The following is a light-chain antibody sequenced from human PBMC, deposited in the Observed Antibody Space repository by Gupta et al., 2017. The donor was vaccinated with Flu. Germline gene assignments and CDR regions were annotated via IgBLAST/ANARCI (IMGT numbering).Light chain of an antibody. J-gene: IGLJ2*01. CDR2: EDS. CDR1: ALPKRN. CDR3: QSADRNDPVV. V-gene: IGLV3-25*02. Sequence: SSELPQPPSVSVSPGQTARITCSGDALPKRNAYWYQQKSGQAPVLVIYEDSERPSGIPERFSGSSSGTTVTLTISGVQTEDEADYYCQSADRNDPVVFGGGTRLTVL.